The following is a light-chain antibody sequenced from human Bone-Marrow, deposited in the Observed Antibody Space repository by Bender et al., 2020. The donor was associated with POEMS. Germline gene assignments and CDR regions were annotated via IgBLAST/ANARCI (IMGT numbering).Light chain of an antibody. V-gene: IGLV2-14*01. CDR2: DVS. CDR1: SSDVGGYNY. Sequence: QSALTQPASVSGSPGQSITISCTGTSSDVGGYNYVSWYQQHPGKAPKLMIYDVSNRPSGVSNRFSGSKSGNTASLTISGLQAEDEAEYYCCSYADRNTWVFGGGTKLTVL. J-gene: IGLJ2*01. CDR3: CSYADRNTWV.